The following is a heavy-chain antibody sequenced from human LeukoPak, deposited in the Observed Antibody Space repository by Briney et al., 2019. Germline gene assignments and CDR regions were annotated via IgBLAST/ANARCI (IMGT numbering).Heavy chain of an antibody. CDR3: ARDYRAAGTRWFDP. CDR2: IYYSGST. V-gene: IGHV4-59*01. Sequence: PLETLSLTCTVSGGSISSYYWSWIRQPPGKGLEWIGYIYYSGSTNYNPSLKSRVTISVDTSKNQFSLKLSSVTAADTAVYYCARDYRAAGTRWFDPWGQGTLVTVSS. D-gene: IGHD6-13*01. J-gene: IGHJ5*02. CDR1: GGSISSYY.